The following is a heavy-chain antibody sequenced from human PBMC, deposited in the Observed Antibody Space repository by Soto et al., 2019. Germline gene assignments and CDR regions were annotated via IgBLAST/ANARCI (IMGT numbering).Heavy chain of an antibody. CDR2: INAGNGDT. CDR1: GYTFTSYA. V-gene: IGHV1-3*01. Sequence: GASVKVSCKASGYTFTSYAIHWVRQAPGQRLEWMGWINAGNGDTKYSQKLQGRITITRDTSATTAYVELSSLTSVDTATYYCAHTVAPRISDYWGQGTQVTVSS. J-gene: IGHJ4*02. D-gene: IGHD4-17*01. CDR3: AHTVAPRISDY.